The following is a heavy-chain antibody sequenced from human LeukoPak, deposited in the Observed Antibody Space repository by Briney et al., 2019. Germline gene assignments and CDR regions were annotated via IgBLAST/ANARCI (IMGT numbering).Heavy chain of an antibody. CDR2: ISAYNGNT. Sequence: AASVTVSCKASGYTFTSYGISWVRQAPGQGLEWMGWISAYNGNTNYAQKLQGRVTMTTDTSTSTAYMELRSLRSDDTAVYYCARSYCSSTSCYLYYYYMDVWGKGTTVTVSS. V-gene: IGHV1-18*01. D-gene: IGHD2-2*01. CDR1: GYTFTSYG. CDR3: ARSYCSSTSCYLYYYYMDV. J-gene: IGHJ6*03.